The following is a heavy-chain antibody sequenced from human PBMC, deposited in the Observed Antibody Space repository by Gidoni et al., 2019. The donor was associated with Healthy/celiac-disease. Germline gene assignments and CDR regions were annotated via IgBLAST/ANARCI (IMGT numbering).Heavy chain of an antibody. D-gene: IGHD1-26*01. Sequence: EVQLVQAGAEGKKHGEPLKISGKGAGYSFTSYWIGWVRQMPGKGLEWMGLISPGDSAPSYSPSFQGQVTISADKSISTAYLQWSSLKASDTAMYYCARLNYSGSYYYYYGMDAWGQGTTVTVSS. J-gene: IGHJ6*02. V-gene: IGHV5-51*01. CDR1: GYSFTSYW. CDR2: ISPGDSAP. CDR3: ARLNYSGSYYYYYGMDA.